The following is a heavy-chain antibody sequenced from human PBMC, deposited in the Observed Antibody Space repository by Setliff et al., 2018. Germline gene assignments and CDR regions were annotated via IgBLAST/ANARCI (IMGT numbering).Heavy chain of an antibody. CDR2: IYYSGST. CDR3: ARDHPGYSSSWYWFDS. D-gene: IGHD6-13*01. V-gene: IGHV4-31*03. J-gene: IGHJ5*01. Sequence: SETLSLTCTVSGDSIYSGGYYWNWIRQHPGKGLEWIGYIYYSGSTYYNPSLKSRVTISIDTSKNQFSLKLSSVTAADTAVYYCARDHPGYSSSWYWFDSWGLGTLVTVSS. CDR1: GDSIYSGGYY.